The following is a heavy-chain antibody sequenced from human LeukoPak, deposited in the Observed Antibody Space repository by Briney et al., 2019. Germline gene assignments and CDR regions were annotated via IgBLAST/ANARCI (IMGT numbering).Heavy chain of an antibody. CDR1: GFTFSSYA. Sequence: GGSLRLSCAASGFTFSSYAMSWVRQAPGKGLEWVSAISGSGGSTYCADSVKGRFTISRDNSKNTLYLQMNSLRAEDTAVYYCAKSIFGVVIISYFDYWGQGTLVTVSS. J-gene: IGHJ4*02. D-gene: IGHD3-3*01. CDR2: ISGSGGST. V-gene: IGHV3-23*01. CDR3: AKSIFGVVIISYFDY.